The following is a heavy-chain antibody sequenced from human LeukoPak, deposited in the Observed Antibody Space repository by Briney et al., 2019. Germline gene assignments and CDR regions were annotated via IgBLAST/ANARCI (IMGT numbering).Heavy chain of an antibody. CDR1: GYTFTGYY. CDR2: INPNSGGT. V-gene: IGHV1-2*02. Sequence: GASVKVSCKASGYTFTGYYMHWVRQAPGQGLEWMGWINPNSGGTNYAQKFQGRVTMTRDTSISTAYMELSRLRSDDTAVYYCARDRALRYFDWLAQIQLEVDYWGQGTLVTVSS. D-gene: IGHD3-9*01. J-gene: IGHJ4*02. CDR3: ARDRALRYFDWLAQIQLEVDY.